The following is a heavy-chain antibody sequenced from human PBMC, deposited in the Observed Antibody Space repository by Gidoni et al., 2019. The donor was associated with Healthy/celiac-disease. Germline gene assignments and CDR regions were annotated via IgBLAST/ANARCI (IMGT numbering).Heavy chain of an antibody. V-gene: IGHV3-30-3*01. CDR2: ISYDGSNK. D-gene: IGHD6-13*01. Sequence: QVQLVESGGGVVQPGRSLRLDWAASGVTLRSYAMPWVRQAPGKGLEWVAVISYDGSNKYYADSVKGRFTISRDNSKNTLYLQMNSLRAEDTAVYYCAREWDDSSSWYGGRYYFDYWGQGTLVTVSS. CDR1: GVTLRSYA. J-gene: IGHJ4*02. CDR3: AREWDDSSSWYGGRYYFDY.